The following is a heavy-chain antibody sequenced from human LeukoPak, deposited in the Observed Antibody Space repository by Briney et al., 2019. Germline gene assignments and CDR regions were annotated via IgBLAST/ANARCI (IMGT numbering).Heavy chain of an antibody. J-gene: IGHJ4*02. CDR2: ISSSSSYI. CDR1: GFTFSSYS. CDR3: ARVWQDYSGVDY. Sequence: PGGSLRLSCAASGFTFSSYSMNWVRQAPGKGLEWVSSISSSSSYIYYADSVKGRFAISRDNAKSPLYLQMNSLRDEDTAVYYCARVWQDYSGVDYWGQGTLVTVSS. D-gene: IGHD2-21*01. V-gene: IGHV3-21*01.